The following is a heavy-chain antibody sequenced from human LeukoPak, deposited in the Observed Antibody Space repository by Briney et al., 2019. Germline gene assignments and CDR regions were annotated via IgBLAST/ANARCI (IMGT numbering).Heavy chain of an antibody. D-gene: IGHD3-10*01. V-gene: IGHV3-23*01. CDR1: GFTFSSYA. Sequence: PGGSLRLSCAASGFTFSSYAMSWVRQAPGKGLEWVSAISGSGGSTYYADSVKGRFTISRDNSKNTLYLQMNSLRAEDTAVYYCAEDSSYGSEQDVWGQGTTVTVSS. CDR3: AEDSSYGSEQDV. CDR2: ISGSGGST. J-gene: IGHJ6*02.